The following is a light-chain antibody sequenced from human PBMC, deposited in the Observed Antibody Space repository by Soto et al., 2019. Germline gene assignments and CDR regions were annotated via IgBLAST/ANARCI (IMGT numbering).Light chain of an antibody. CDR2: EVS. J-gene: IGLJ2*01. Sequence: QSALTQPASVSGSPGQSITISCTGTNSDVGGYNYVSWYQQHPGKAPKLMIYEVSNRPSGVSNRFSGSKSGNTASLTISGLQAEDEADYYCSSYTSSSTHVAFGGGTKLTVL. V-gene: IGLV2-14*01. CDR3: SSYTSSSTHVA. CDR1: NSDVGGYNY.